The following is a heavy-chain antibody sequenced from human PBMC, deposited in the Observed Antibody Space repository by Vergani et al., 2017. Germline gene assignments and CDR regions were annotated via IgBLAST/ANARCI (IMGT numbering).Heavy chain of an antibody. CDR3: ARLVSRGYFTLSRAEYFQH. J-gene: IGHJ1*01. CDR2: MNPNSGNT. CDR1: GYTFTSYD. Sequence: QVQLVQSGAEVKKPGASVKVSCKASGYTFTSYDINWVRQATGQGLEWMGWMNPNSGNTGYAQKFQGRVTMTRNTSISTAYMELSSLRSEDTAVYYCARLVSRGYFTLSRAEYFQHWGQGTLVTVSS. D-gene: IGHD3-22*01. V-gene: IGHV1-8*01.